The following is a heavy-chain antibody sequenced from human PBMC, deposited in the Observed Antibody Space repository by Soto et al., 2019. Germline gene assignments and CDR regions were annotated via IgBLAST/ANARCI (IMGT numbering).Heavy chain of an antibody. CDR2: ISAYNGNT. CDR1: GYTFTSYG. Sequence: ASVKVSCKASGYTFTSYGISWVRQAPGQGLEWMGWISAYNGNTNYAQKLQGRVTMTTDTSTSTAYMERRSLRSDDTAVYYCARVGGLRYFDWFDPWGQGTLVTVSS. J-gene: IGHJ5*02. CDR3: ARVGGLRYFDWFDP. D-gene: IGHD3-9*01. V-gene: IGHV1-18*01.